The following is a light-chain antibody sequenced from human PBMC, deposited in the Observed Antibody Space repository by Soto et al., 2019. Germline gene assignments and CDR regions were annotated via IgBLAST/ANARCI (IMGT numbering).Light chain of an antibody. CDR2: GAS. CDR1: QNVSSRY. V-gene: IGKV3-20*01. J-gene: IGKJ3*01. Sequence: EIVLTQSPGTLSLSPGERATLSCRASQNVSSRYLDWYQQKPGQAPRLLIYGASSRTTGIPDRFSGSGSVTDFTLTISILLPEDFAVYYCQQCGGSPLFTFGPGTKVDIK. CDR3: QQCGGSPLFT.